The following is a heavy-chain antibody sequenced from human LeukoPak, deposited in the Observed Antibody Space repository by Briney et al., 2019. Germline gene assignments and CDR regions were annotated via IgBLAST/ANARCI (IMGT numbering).Heavy chain of an antibody. V-gene: IGHV3-30*02. D-gene: IGHD2-2*01. CDR3: AKESDIVVVPAAIDY. CDR1: GFTFSSYG. Sequence: PGGSLRLSCAASGFTFSSYGMHWVRQAPGKGLEWVAFIRYDGSNKYYADSVKGRFTISRDNSKNTLYLQMNSLRAEDTAVHYCAKESDIVVVPAAIDYWGQGTLVTVSS. CDR2: IRYDGSNK. J-gene: IGHJ4*02.